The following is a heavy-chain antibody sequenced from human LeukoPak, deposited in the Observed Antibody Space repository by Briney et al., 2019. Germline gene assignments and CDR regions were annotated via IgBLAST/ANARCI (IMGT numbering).Heavy chain of an antibody. J-gene: IGHJ6*02. V-gene: IGHV3-30*18. Sequence: GGSLRLSCAASGFTFSSYGIHWVRQAPGKGLEWVAVISYDGSNKYYADSVKGRFTISRDNSKNTLYLQMNSLRAEDTAVYYCAEDLRPTVVTPTGMDVRGQGTTVTVSS. CDR1: GFTFSSYG. D-gene: IGHD4-23*01. CDR3: AEDLRPTVVTPTGMDV. CDR2: ISYDGSNK.